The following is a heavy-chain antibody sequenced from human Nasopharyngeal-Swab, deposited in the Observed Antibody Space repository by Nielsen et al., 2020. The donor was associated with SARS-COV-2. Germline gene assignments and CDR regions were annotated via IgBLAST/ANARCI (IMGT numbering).Heavy chain of an antibody. V-gene: IGHV3-66*01. Sequence: EGSLRLSCAASGFTISSNYINWVRQAPGKGLEWVSLIYSGGSTYYADSVKGRFIISRDNSESTVYLQMNSLRAEDTAVYYCARLHSGSYVPVNWYFDLWGRGTLVTVSS. J-gene: IGHJ2*01. CDR1: GFTISSNY. CDR2: IYSGGST. CDR3: ARLHSGSYVPVNWYFDL. D-gene: IGHD1-26*01.